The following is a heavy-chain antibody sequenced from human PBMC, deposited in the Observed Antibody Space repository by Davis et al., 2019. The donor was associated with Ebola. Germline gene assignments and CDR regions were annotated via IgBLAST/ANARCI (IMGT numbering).Heavy chain of an antibody. J-gene: IGHJ6*02. D-gene: IGHD6-13*01. V-gene: IGHV3-23*01. CDR3: AGHSSSYPYYYAMDV. Sequence: PGGSLRLSCAASGFTFSTYAMSWVRQAAGKGLEWVSAISGSGGSTDYADSVKGRFTISRDNSKNTLYLQMNSLRAEDTAVYYCAGHSSSYPYYYAMDVWGQGTTVTVSS. CDR1: GFTFSTYA. CDR2: ISGSGGST.